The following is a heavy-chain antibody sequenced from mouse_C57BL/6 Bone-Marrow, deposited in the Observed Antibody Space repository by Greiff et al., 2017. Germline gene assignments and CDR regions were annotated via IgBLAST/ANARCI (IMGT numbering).Heavy chain of an antibody. CDR1: GYSFTGYY. CDR3: ARIAYDYDGDPWFAY. V-gene: IGHV1-31*01. CDR2: IYPYNGVS. J-gene: IGHJ3*01. Sequence: VQLKQSGPELVKPGASVKISCKASGYSFTGYYMHWVKQSHGNILDWIGYIYPYNGVSSYNQKFKGKATLTVDKSSSTAYMELRSLTSEDSAVYYCARIAYDYDGDPWFAYWGQGTLVTVSA. D-gene: IGHD2-4*01.